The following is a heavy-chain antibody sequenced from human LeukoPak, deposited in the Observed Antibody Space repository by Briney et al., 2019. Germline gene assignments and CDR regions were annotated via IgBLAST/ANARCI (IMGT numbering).Heavy chain of an antibody. J-gene: IGHJ4*02. V-gene: IGHV4-4*02. D-gene: IGHD2-15*01. CDR3: ARDAPTAYCSGGTCYFDY. CDR2: IYHSGST. CDR1: GGSISSSHW. Sequence: SETLSLTCAVSGGSISSSHWWSWVRQPPGKGLEWIGEIYHSGSTNYNPSLKSRVTISLDTSKNQFSLKLSSVTAADTAVYYCARDAPTAYCSGGTCYFDYWGQGTLVTVSS.